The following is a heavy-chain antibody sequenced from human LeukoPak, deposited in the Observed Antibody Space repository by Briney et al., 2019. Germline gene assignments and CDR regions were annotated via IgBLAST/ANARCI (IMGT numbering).Heavy chain of an antibody. CDR2: IYYSGST. CDR3: ARREGYYDSSGYPFDY. CDR1: GGSISSSSYY. V-gene: IGHV4-39*01. J-gene: IGHJ4*02. D-gene: IGHD3-22*01. Sequence: PSETLSLTCTVSGGSISSSSYYWGWIRQPPGKGLEWIGSIYYSGSTYYNPSLKSRVTISVDTSKNQFSLKLSSVTAADTAVYYCARREGYYDSSGYPFDYWGQGTLVTVSS.